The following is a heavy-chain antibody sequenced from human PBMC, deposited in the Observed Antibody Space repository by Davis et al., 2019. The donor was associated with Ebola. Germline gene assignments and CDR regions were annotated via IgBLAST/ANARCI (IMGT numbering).Heavy chain of an antibody. CDR3: ARQGGGSGRLTSFDY. CDR2: IYPGDSDT. V-gene: IGHV5-51*01. Sequence: GESLKISCKGSGYSFTSYWIGWVRQMPGKGLEWMGIIYPGDSDTRYSPSFQGQVTISVDKSINTAYLQWSSLKASDTAIYYCARQGGGSGRLTSFDYWGQGTLVTVSS. J-gene: IGHJ4*02. CDR1: GYSFTSYW. D-gene: IGHD1-26*01.